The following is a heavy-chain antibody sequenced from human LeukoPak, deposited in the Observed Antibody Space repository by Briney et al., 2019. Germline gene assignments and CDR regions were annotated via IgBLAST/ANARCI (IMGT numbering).Heavy chain of an antibody. D-gene: IGHD6-19*01. Sequence: GESRDTPCKGSGYSFTSYGFGWVRQMPGKGLEWMGIIYPGEADTRYSPSFQGQVTISADKSISTAYVQWSSLKASDTAMYYCARHVIPRGSSGWVYPSPWGQKTGHRVL. J-gene: IGHJ5*02. CDR3: ARHVIPRGSSGWVYPSP. CDR1: GYSFTSYG. CDR2: IYPGEADT. V-gene: IGHV5-51*01.